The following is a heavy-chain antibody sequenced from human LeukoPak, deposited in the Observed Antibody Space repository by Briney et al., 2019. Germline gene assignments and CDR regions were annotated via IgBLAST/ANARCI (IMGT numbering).Heavy chain of an antibody. D-gene: IGHD5-12*01. J-gene: IGHJ4*02. CDR1: GFTFSGYG. CDR2: ISTSGGNT. V-gene: IGHV3-23*01. Sequence: GGSLRLSCAASGFTFSGYGMSWVRQAPGKGLEWVSSISTSGGNTYYPDSVKGRFTISRDNSKNTTYLQMNSLRAEDTAVYYCVKDRPTWPIDYWGQGTLVTVSS. CDR3: VKDRPTWPIDY.